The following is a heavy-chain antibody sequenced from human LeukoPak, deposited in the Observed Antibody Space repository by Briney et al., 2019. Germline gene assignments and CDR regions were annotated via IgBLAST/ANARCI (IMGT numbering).Heavy chain of an antibody. CDR1: GGSISSSSYY. CDR3: ARTGGGWYDGNDAFDI. V-gene: IGHV4-61*05. D-gene: IGHD6-19*01. Sequence: PSETLSLTCTVSGGSISSSSYYWGWIRQPPGKGLEWIGYIYYSGSTNYNPSLKSRVTISVDTSKNQFSLKLSSVAAPDTAVYYCARTGGGWYDGNDAFDIWGQGTMVTVSS. CDR2: IYYSGST. J-gene: IGHJ3*02.